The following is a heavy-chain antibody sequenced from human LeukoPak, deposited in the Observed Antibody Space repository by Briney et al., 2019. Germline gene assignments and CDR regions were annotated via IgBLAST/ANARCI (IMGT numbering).Heavy chain of an antibody. V-gene: IGHV4-39*01. CDR1: GGSISSSTYY. J-gene: IGHJ4*02. CDR2: IYYSGSP. CDR3: GRHLYSGNNWNQPIGY. D-gene: IGHD1-1*01. Sequence: PSETLSLTCIVSGGSISSSTYYWDWIRQPPGKGLEWIWSIYYSGSPSYNTSHKSRVSISVERSENQFSLNLSSVTAADTAVYYCGRHLYSGNNWNQPIGYWGRGTLVTVSS.